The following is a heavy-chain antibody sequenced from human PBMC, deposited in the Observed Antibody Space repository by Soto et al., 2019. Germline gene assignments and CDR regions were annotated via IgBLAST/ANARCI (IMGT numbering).Heavy chain of an antibody. D-gene: IGHD5-12*01. CDR2: INHSGST. CDR3: AREGNLGRWLQPLDF. CDR1: GGSFSGYY. Sequence: SETLSLTCAVYGGSFSGYYWSWIRQPPGKGLEWIGEINHSGSTNYNPSLKSRVTISVDTSKNQFSLRLISVTAADTAKYFCAREGNLGRWLQPLDFWGQGTLVTVSS. J-gene: IGHJ4*02. V-gene: IGHV4-34*01.